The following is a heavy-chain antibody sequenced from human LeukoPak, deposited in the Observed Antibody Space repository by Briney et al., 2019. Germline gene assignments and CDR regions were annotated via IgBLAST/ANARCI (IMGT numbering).Heavy chain of an antibody. V-gene: IGHV4-34*01. Sequence: SETLSLTCAVYGGSFSGYYWSWIRQPPGKGLEWIGEINHSGSTNYNPSLKSRVTISVDTSKNQFSLKLSSVTAADTAVYYCASHRARYCNSTSCPRPFDYWGQGTLVTVSS. CDR3: ASHRARYCNSTSCPRPFDY. CDR1: GGSFSGYY. D-gene: IGHD2-2*01. CDR2: INHSGST. J-gene: IGHJ4*02.